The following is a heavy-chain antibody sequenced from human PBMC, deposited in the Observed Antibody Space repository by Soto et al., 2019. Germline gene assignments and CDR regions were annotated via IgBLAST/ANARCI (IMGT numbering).Heavy chain of an antibody. V-gene: IGHV3-74*01. D-gene: IGHD3-10*01. J-gene: IGHJ4*02. CDR1: GFSFSDYW. CDR3: AKREGNTYGLFH. Sequence: EVQLVESAGGLVQPGGSLRLSCAASGFSFSDYWIHWVRQAPEKGLEWVSRIKTDGTSTDYADSVKGRFTISRDNAKNTLYLQMNSLSAEDTAVYYCAKREGNTYGLFHWGQGTLVTVSS. CDR2: IKTDGTST.